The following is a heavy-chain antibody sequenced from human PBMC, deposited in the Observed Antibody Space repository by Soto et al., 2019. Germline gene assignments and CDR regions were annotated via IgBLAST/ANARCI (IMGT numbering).Heavy chain of an antibody. D-gene: IGHD3-10*01. V-gene: IGHV4-34*01. Sequence: SETLSLACAVYGGSFSGYYWSWIRQPPGKGLEWIGEINHSGSTNYNPSLKSRVTISVDTSKNQFSLKLSSVTAADTAVYYCARGTKANRYYYGSGSYPYLYWYFDLWGRGTLVTVSS. CDR2: INHSGST. CDR1: GGSFSGYY. J-gene: IGHJ2*01. CDR3: ARGTKANRYYYGSGSYPYLYWYFDL.